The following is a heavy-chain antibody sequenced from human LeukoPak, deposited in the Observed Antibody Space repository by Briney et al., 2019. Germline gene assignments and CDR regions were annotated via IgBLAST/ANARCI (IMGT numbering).Heavy chain of an antibody. V-gene: IGHV1-2*02. CDR3: ARGVEGDYGDYVGWFDP. CDR1: GYTFTGYY. J-gene: IGHJ5*02. CDR2: INPNSGGT. D-gene: IGHD4-17*01. Sequence: ASVKVSCKASGYTFTGYYMHWVRQAPGQGLEWMGWINPNSGGTNYAQKFQGRVTMTRDTSISTAYMELSRLRSGDTAVYYCARGVEGDYGDYVGWFDPWGQGTLVTVSS.